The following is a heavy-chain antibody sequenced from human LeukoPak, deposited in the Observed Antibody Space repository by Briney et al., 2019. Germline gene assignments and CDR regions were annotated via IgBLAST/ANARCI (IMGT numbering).Heavy chain of an antibody. CDR1: GGSISSGSYY. Sequence: SQTLSLTCTVSGGSISSGSYYWSWIRQPPGKGLEWIGRIYTSGSTNYNPSLKSRVTISVDTSKNQFSLKLSSVTAADTAVYYCARASFYYDSSGYSIAFDIWGQGTMVTVSS. V-gene: IGHV4-61*02. D-gene: IGHD3-22*01. CDR3: ARASFYYDSSGYSIAFDI. J-gene: IGHJ3*02. CDR2: IYTSGST.